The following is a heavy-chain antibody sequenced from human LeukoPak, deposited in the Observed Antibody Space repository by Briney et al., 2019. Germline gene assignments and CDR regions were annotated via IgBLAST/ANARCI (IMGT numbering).Heavy chain of an antibody. CDR3: ARVAAGLKYGADY. CDR1: GASISSTGSY. V-gene: IGHV4-39*07. J-gene: IGHJ4*02. Sequence: SETLSLTCTVSGASISSTGSYWAWIRQPPGKGLDWIGTISYAGSTDYNPSLNTRVTISTDTSNNQFSLRLSSVTDADTAVYYCARVAAGLKYGADYWGQGTLGTVSS. D-gene: IGHD1-14*01. CDR2: ISYAGST.